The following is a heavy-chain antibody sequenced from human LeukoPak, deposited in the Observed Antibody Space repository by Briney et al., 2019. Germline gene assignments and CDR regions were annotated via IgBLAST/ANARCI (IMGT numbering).Heavy chain of an antibody. J-gene: IGHJ6*03. Sequence: ASVKVSCKASGYTFTSYGISWVRQAPGQGLERMGWISAYNGNTNYAQKLQGRVTMTTDTSTSTAYTELRSLRSDDTAVYYCARERRNYYGSGSYYTSYYYMDVWGKGTTVTISS. CDR1: GYTFTSYG. D-gene: IGHD3-10*01. V-gene: IGHV1-18*01. CDR2: ISAYNGNT. CDR3: ARERRNYYGSGSYYTSYYYMDV.